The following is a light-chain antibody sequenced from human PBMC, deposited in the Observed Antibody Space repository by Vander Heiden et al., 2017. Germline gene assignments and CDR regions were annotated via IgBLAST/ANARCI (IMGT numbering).Light chain of an antibody. V-gene: IGKV1-6*01. CDR2: SAS. CDR3: RQSHYYPWT. CDR1: RDIGRD. J-gene: IGKJ1*01. Sequence: AIQLTQPPSSLSASVGDRVSLTCRASRDIGRDLGWYQQKQGRAPKLLLFSASSLQSGVPSRFSGSGSGTDFTLTISSLQPEDSATYFCRQSHYYPWTFGRGTKVDLK.